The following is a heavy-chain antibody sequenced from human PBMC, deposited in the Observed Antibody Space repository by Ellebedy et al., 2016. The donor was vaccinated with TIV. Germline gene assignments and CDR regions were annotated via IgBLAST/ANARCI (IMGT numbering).Heavy chain of an antibody. Sequence: GESLKISXQAFGYMFASYWIGWVRQMPGKGLEWMGSLYPGDSDPRYGPSFQGQVFISADKYINTAYLQWSSLKPSDTAMYYCVTTVETVDYWGQGTLVTVSS. D-gene: IGHD4-23*01. V-gene: IGHV5-51*01. CDR3: VTTVETVDY. CDR2: LYPGDSDP. J-gene: IGHJ4*02. CDR1: GYMFASYW.